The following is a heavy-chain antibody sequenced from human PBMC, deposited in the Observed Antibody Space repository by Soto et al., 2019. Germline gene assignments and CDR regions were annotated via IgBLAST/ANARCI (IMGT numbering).Heavy chain of an antibody. V-gene: IGHV4-59*01. CDR1: GGSISSYY. Sequence: TLSLTCTVSGGSISSYYWSWIRQPPGKGLEWIGYIYYSGSTNYNPPLKSRVTISVDTSKNQFSLKLSSVTAADTAVYYCARXXXXXXXXXRYYXXDVWGQGTTVXVSS. CDR2: IYYSGST. CDR3: ARXXXXXXXXXRYYXXDV. J-gene: IGHJ6*02.